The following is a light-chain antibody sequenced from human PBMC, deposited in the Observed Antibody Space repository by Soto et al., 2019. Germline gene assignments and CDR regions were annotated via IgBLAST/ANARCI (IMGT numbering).Light chain of an antibody. CDR2: GAS. Sequence: EIVLTQSPGTLSLSPGERATLSCRASQSVSSSYLAWYQQKPGQAPRLLIYGASSRATGIPDRFSGSGSGTDFTLTISRLEPEDFAVYYCQQYGSSLVLGPGTKVDIK. J-gene: IGKJ3*01. CDR3: QQYGSSLV. V-gene: IGKV3-20*01. CDR1: QSVSSSY.